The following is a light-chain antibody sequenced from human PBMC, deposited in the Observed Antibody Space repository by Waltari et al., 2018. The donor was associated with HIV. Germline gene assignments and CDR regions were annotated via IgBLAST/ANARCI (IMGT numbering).Light chain of an antibody. J-gene: IGKJ4*01. CDR2: GAS. CDR3: QQYGDAPLT. V-gene: IGKV3-20*01. CDR1: QSVFRDY. Sequence: EVALTQSPGTLSLSPGERATLSCRASQSVFRDYLAWYQQKPGQAPRLLISGASSRATGIPDRFSGSGSGTDFTLTISRLEPEDFAVYYCQQYGDAPLTFGGGTKVEIK.